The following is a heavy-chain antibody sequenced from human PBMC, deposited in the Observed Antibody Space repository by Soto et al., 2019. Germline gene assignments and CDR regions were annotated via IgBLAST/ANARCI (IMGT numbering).Heavy chain of an antibody. CDR2: ISRNSGTI. CDR1: GFTFDDYV. J-gene: IGHJ4*02. V-gene: IGHV3-9*01. D-gene: IGHD6-6*01. CDR3: VKDMGYGSSSTFDY. Sequence: GGSLRLSCVVSGFTFDDYVMHWVPQAPGKGLEWVSGISRNSGTIEYADSVKGRFTVSRDNAKNSLYLQMDSLRAEDTALYYCVKDMGYGSSSTFDYWGQGTLVTVSS.